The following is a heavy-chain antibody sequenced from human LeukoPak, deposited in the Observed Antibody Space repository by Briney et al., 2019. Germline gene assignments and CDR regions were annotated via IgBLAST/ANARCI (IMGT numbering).Heavy chain of an antibody. Sequence: GGSLRPSCAASGFTFSSYAMSWVRQAPGKGLEWVSAISGSGGSTYYADSVKGRFTISRDNSKNTLYLQMNSLRAEDTAVYYCAKDLHYDILTGYYATHCFDYWGQGTLVTLSS. D-gene: IGHD3-9*01. CDR3: AKDLHYDILTGYYATHCFDY. CDR1: GFTFSSYA. CDR2: ISGSGGST. J-gene: IGHJ4*02. V-gene: IGHV3-23*01.